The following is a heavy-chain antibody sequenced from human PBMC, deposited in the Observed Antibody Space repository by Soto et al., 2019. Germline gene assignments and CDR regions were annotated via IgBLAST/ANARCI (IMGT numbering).Heavy chain of an antibody. D-gene: IGHD3-22*01. CDR2: ICWNSGSI. CDR1: GFTFDDYA. CDR3: AKSPYYYDSSGYPHWYFDL. J-gene: IGHJ2*01. V-gene: IGHV3-9*01. Sequence: GGSLRLSSASSGFTFDDYAMHCVLQAPGRGLEWVSGICWNSGSIGYADSVKGRFTISRDNAKNSLYLQMNSLRAEDTALYYCAKSPYYYDSSGYPHWYFDLWGRGTLVTVSS.